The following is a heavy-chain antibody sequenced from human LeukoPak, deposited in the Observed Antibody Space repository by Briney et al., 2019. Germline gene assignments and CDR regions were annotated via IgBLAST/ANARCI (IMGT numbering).Heavy chain of an antibody. D-gene: IGHD2-21*01. J-gene: IGHJ5*02. CDR2: INPNSGGT. CDR1: GYSFTDFY. V-gene: IGHV1-2*02. CDR3: ARADRLHGGPYLIGP. Sequence: ASAKVSCKTSGYSFTDFYMHWVRQAPGQGLEWMGWINPNSGGTSSAQKFQGRVTMTRDTSITTVYMEVSWLTSDDTAIYYCARADRLHGGPYLIGPWGQGTLVTVSS.